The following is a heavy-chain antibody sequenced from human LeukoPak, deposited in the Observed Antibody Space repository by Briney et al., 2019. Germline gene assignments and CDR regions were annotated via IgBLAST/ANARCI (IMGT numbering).Heavy chain of an antibody. J-gene: IGHJ4*02. V-gene: IGHV3-23*01. D-gene: IGHD6-13*01. CDR2: IGGSGGST. CDR3: AKFGKSSSWYYFDY. Sequence: PGGSLRLSCAASGFTFSSYAMNWARQAPGKGLEWVSAIGGSGGSTYYADSVKGRFTISRDDSKNTLFLQMNSLRAEDTAVYYCAKFGKSSSWYYFDYWGQGTLVTVSS. CDR1: GFTFSSYA.